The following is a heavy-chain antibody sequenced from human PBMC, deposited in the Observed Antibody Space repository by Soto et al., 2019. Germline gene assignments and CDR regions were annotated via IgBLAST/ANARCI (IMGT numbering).Heavy chain of an antibody. CDR3: ARHPGYDILTGTGNWFDP. D-gene: IGHD3-9*01. Sequence: QVQLQESGPGLVKPSETLSLTCTVSGGSISSYYWSWIRQPPGKGLEWIGYIYYSGSTNYNPSLKSRVTISVDTSKNQFSLELSSVTAADTAVYYCARHPGYDILTGTGNWFDPWGQGTLVTVSS. CDR1: GGSISSYY. J-gene: IGHJ5*02. V-gene: IGHV4-59*01. CDR2: IYYSGST.